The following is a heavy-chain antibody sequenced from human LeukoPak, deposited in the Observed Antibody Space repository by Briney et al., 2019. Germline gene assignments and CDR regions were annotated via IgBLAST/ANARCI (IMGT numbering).Heavy chain of an antibody. V-gene: IGHV3-30-3*01. CDR3: ARDLHSSGYYDAFDI. CDR2: ISYDGSNK. J-gene: IGHJ3*02. Sequence: SLRLSCAASGFTFSSYAMHWVRQAPGKGLEWVAVISYDGSNKYYADSVKGRFTISRDNSKNTLYLQMNSLRAVDTAVYYCARDLHSSGYYDAFDIWGQGTMVTVSS. CDR1: GFTFSSYA. D-gene: IGHD3-22*01.